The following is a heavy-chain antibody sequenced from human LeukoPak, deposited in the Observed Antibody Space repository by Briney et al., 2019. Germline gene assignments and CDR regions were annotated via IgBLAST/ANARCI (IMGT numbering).Heavy chain of an antibody. J-gene: IGHJ4*02. CDR2: IIPILGTG. D-gene: IGHD1-26*01. V-gene: IGHV1-69*05. Sequence: SVKVSCKASGGTFSNYAFSWVRQAPGQGLEWMGGIIPILGTGNYAQKFQGRVTITTDESTSTAYMELSSLSSEDTAVCYCARDLYSGSYYDWGQGTLVTVSS. CDR3: ARDLYSGSYYD. CDR1: GGTFSNYA.